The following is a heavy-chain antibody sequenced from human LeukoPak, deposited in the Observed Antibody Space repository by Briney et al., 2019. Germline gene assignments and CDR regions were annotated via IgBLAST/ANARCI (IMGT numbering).Heavy chain of an antibody. V-gene: IGHV4-59*01. Sequence: SETLSLTCTVSGGSISSYYWSWIRQPPGKGLEYIAYMHHSGVTNYNPSLKSRVTMSVDTSNNQLSLRLTSETAADTAVYYCASILYGSNGFDYWGQGTLVTVSS. CDR2: MHHSGVT. CDR1: GGSISSYY. CDR3: ASILYGSNGFDY. D-gene: IGHD4/OR15-4a*01. J-gene: IGHJ4*02.